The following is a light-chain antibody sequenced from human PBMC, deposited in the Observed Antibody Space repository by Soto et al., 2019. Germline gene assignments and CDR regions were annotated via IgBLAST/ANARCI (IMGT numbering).Light chain of an antibody. CDR1: SSDVGGYNY. V-gene: IGLV2-14*01. J-gene: IGLJ1*01. Sequence: SVLTQPASVSGSPGQSITISCTGTSSDVGGYNYVSWYQQHSGKAPKLMIYEVSNRPSGVSNRFSGSKSANTASLTISGLQAEDEADYYCSSYTSSSTLFGTGTKVTVL. CDR2: EVS. CDR3: SSYTSSSTL.